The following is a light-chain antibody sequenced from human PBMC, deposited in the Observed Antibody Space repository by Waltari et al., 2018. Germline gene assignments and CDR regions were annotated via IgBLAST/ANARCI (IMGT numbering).Light chain of an antibody. V-gene: IGLV2-14*03. J-gene: IGLJ3*02. CDR3: SSYTTRGTWV. Sequence: QSPLTQPASVSGSPGQSITLSCTGAFSDVGAYDYVSWYQQLPGRAPQLLIYDVTHRPSGVSDRLSGSKSGNTASLTISGLQPEDEADYYCSSYTTRGTWVFGGGTKLTVL. CDR1: FSDVGAYDY. CDR2: DVT.